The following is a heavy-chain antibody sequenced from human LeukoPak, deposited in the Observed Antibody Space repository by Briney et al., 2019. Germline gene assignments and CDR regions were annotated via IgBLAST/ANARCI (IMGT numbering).Heavy chain of an antibody. CDR3: SRQIRATTDYFDY. CDR2: IRSKTYGGTT. Sequence: QPGRSLRISCTASGFTFGDYAMNWVRQAPGKGLEWVGFIRSKTYGGTTAYAASVRGRFTISRDDSQNIAYLQMNSLKTEDTGVYYCSRQIRATTDYFDYWGQGTLVTVSS. V-gene: IGHV3-49*04. D-gene: IGHD5-12*01. CDR1: GFTFGDYA. J-gene: IGHJ4*02.